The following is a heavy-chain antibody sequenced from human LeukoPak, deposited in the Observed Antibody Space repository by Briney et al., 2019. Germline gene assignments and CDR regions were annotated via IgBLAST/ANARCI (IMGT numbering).Heavy chain of an antibody. J-gene: IGHJ4*02. D-gene: IGHD2-2*01. CDR3: ARDPNADGYFDY. V-gene: IGHV3-21*01. Sequence: GGSLRLSCAASGFTFSTYSMHWVRQPPGKGLEWVSSISSSSVYIYYAGSMKGRFTISRDNAKNSLYLQMNSLRAEDTAVHYCARDPNADGYFDYWGQGTLVTVSS. CDR2: ISSSSVYI. CDR1: GFTFSTYS.